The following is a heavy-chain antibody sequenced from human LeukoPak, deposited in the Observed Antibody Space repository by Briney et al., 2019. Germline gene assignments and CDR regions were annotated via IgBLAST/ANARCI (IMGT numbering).Heavy chain of an antibody. Sequence: ASVKVSYKASGYTFTSYGISWVRQAPGQGLEWMGGIIPIFGTANYAQKFQGRVTITADKSTSTAYMELSSLRSEDTAVYYCARSGYSGYEPNYYYYYMDVWGKGTTVTVSS. D-gene: IGHD5-12*01. CDR1: GYTFTSYG. CDR3: ARSGYSGYEPNYYYYYMDV. CDR2: IIPIFGTA. J-gene: IGHJ6*03. V-gene: IGHV1-69*06.